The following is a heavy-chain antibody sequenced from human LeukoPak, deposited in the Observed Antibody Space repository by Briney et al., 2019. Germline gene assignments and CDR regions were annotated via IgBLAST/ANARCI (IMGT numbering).Heavy chain of an antibody. CDR1: GGSFSGYY. CDR2: INHSGTT. D-gene: IGHD3-3*01. J-gene: IGHJ5*02. Sequence: PSETLSLTCAVYGGSFSGYYWSWIRQPPGKGLEWIGEINHSGTTNYNPSLKSRVTMSVDTSKNQFSLKLSSVTAADTAVYYCARGTVLRFLEWLNWFDPWGQGTLVTVSS. V-gene: IGHV4-34*01. CDR3: ARGTVLRFLEWLNWFDP.